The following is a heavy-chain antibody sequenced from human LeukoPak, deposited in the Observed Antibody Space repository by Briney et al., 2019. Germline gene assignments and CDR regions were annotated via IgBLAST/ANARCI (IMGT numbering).Heavy chain of an antibody. CDR2: ISSSSSYI. V-gene: IGHV3-21*01. CDR3: ARAAFTVTTSTPPDY. Sequence: GGSLRLSCAASGFTFSSYSMNWVRQAPGKGLEWVSSISSSSSYIYYADSVKGRFTISRDNAKNSLYLQMNSLRAEDTAVYYCARAAFTVTTSTPPDYWGQGTLVTVSS. J-gene: IGHJ4*02. D-gene: IGHD4-17*01. CDR1: GFTFSSYS.